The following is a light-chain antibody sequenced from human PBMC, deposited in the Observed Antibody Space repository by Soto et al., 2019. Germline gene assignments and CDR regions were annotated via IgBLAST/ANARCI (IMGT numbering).Light chain of an antibody. J-gene: IGKJ4*01. CDR2: AAS. CDR1: QSISSY. CDR3: QHSYSTLT. Sequence: DIQMTQSPSSLSASVGDRVTITCRASQSISSYLNWYQQKPGKAPKLLIYAASSLQSGVPSRFSGSGSGTDFTLTISSLQPEAFATYYCQHSYSTLTFGGGTKVEIK. V-gene: IGKV1-39*01.